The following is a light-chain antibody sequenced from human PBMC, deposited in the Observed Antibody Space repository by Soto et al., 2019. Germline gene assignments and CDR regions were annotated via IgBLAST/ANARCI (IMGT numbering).Light chain of an antibody. J-gene: IGKJ5*01. V-gene: IGKV3-20*01. Sequence: EFVLTQSPGTLSLSPGERGTLSCRASQTVRNNYLAWYQQKPGQAXRLLIYDASSRATGIPDRFSGGGSGTDLTITISRLEPEDFEVYYCQQYGSSLITFGQGTRLEIK. CDR1: QTVRNNY. CDR3: QQYGSSLIT. CDR2: DAS.